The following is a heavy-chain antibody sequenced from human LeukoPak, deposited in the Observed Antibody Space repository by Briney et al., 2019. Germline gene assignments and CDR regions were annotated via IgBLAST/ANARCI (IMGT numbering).Heavy chain of an antibody. Sequence: PGGSLRLSCAASGFTFSSYEMNWVRQAPGKGLEWVSYISSSGSTMYYADSVKGRFTISRDNAKNSLYLQLNSLRAEDTAVYYCARAPYYYDSSRYFQHWGQGTLVTVSS. CDR1: GFTFSSYE. CDR3: ARAPYYYDSSRYFQH. V-gene: IGHV3-48*03. CDR2: ISSSGSTM. D-gene: IGHD3-22*01. J-gene: IGHJ1*01.